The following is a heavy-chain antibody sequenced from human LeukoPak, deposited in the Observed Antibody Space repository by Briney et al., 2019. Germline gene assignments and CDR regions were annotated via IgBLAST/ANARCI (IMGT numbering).Heavy chain of an antibody. Sequence: PGGSLRLSYASSGFPVCSNYMSWVRHAPGEWVEWVSVIYSGGNTYYADSVKGRFTISRDNSKNTLYLQMNSLRAEDTAVYYCARLGRHDAFDIWGQGTMVTVSS. CDR2: IYSGGNT. CDR3: ARLGRHDAFDI. CDR1: GFPVCSNY. J-gene: IGHJ3*02. V-gene: IGHV3-53*01.